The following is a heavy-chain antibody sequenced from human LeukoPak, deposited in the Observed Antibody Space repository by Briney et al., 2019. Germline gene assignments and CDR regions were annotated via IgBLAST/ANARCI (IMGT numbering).Heavy chain of an antibody. CDR2: ISAYNGNT. Sequence: AAVKVSCKACGYIFTSYGISWVRQAPGQGLEWMGWISAYNGNTNYAQKLQGRVTMTTDTSTSTAYMELMSLRSDDAAVYYCARDHSGSHSPFFDYWGQGTLVTVSS. D-gene: IGHD1-26*01. V-gene: IGHV1-18*01. CDR3: ARDHSGSHSPFFDY. J-gene: IGHJ4*02. CDR1: GYIFTSYG.